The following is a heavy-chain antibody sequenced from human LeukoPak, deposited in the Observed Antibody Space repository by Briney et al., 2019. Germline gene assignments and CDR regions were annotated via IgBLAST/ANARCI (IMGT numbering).Heavy chain of an antibody. V-gene: IGHV4-38-2*02. CDR1: GYSISSGYY. J-gene: IGHJ6*03. D-gene: IGHD6-6*01. CDR2: IYHSGST. CDR3: ARAISSSSYSSYYYYYYMDV. Sequence: PSETLSLTCTVSGYSISSGYYWGWIRQPPGKGLEWIGSIYHSGSTYYNPSLKSRVTISVDTSKNQFSLKLSSVTAADTAVYYCARAISSSSYSSYYYYYYMDVWGKGTTVTVSS.